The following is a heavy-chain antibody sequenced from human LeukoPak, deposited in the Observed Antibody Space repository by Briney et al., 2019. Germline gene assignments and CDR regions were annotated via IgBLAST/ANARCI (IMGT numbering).Heavy chain of an antibody. CDR2: INPNSGGT. J-gene: IGHJ4*02. V-gene: IGHV1-2*02. D-gene: IGHD3-22*01. CDR3: ARDSDLYYYDSSGQGDY. CDR1: GYTFTGYY. Sequence: ASVKVSCKASGYTFTGYYMHWVRQAPGQGVEWMGWINPNSGGTNYAQKFQGRVTMTRDTSISTAYMELSRLRSDDTAVYYCARDSDLYYYDSSGQGDYWGQGTLVTVSS.